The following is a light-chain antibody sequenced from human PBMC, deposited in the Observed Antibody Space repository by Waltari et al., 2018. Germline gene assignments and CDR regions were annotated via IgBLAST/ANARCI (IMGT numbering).Light chain of an antibody. V-gene: IGLV2-8*01. Sequence: QSALTQPPSASGSPGQSVTISCTGTSSDVGGFDYVSWYQQHPGKAPKLIIYDVTKRPYGVPDRFSGSKSANTASLTVSGLLAEDEADYYCCSYSGTNSNYVFGTGTKVTVL. CDR1: SSDVGGFDY. CDR3: CSYSGTNSNYV. J-gene: IGLJ1*01. CDR2: DVT.